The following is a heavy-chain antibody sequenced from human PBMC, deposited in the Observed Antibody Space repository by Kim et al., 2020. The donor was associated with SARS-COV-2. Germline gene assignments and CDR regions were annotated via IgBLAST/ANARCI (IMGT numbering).Heavy chain of an antibody. D-gene: IGHD5-18*01. Sequence: GGSLRLSCAASGFTVRDSYMNWIRQAPGRGLEWVSLISSGGVTKYAESVKGRFSVSRDTSRNTVSLRIDNLRADDTALYHCARSSGYTYGLPDDAFDIWGQATMVTVSS. CDR3: ARSSGYTYGLPDDAFDI. J-gene: IGHJ3*02. V-gene: IGHV3-53*01. CDR1: GFTVRDSY. CDR2: ISSGGVT.